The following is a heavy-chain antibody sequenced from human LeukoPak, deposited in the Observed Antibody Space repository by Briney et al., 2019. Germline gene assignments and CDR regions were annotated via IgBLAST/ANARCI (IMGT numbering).Heavy chain of an antibody. V-gene: IGHV3-21*01. CDR2: ISSSSSYI. J-gene: IGHJ6*04. CDR1: GFTFSSYS. D-gene: IGHD3-10*01. CDR3: ARDLIGSFGAYGMDV. Sequence: GGSLRLSCAASGFTFSSYSMNWVRQAPGKGLEWVSSISSSSSYIYYADSVKGRFTISRDNSKNTLYLQMNSLRAEDTAVYYCARDLIGSFGAYGMDVWGKGTTVTVSS.